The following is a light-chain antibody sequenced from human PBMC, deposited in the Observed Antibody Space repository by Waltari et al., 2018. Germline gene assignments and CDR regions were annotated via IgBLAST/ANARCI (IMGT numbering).Light chain of an antibody. V-gene: IGKV1-5*03. CDR2: KAS. J-gene: IGKJ2*01. CDR3: QQYDSFPYT. Sequence: DIQMTQSPSTLSASIGDRVTFTCRASQSINSWLAWYQQKPGKAPKLLIYKASNLDSGVPSRFSGSGSGTEFTVTISSLQPDDLATYYCQQYDSFPYTFGQGAKLAIK. CDR1: QSINSW.